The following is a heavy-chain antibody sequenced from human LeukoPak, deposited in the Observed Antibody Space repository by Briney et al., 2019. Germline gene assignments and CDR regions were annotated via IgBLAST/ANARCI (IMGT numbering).Heavy chain of an antibody. D-gene: IGHD3-22*01. V-gene: IGHV3-48*02. CDR1: GFTFSSYS. Sequence: GGSLRLSCAASGFTFSSYSMNWVRQAPGKGLEWISYISSSSTTIYYADSVKGRFTISRDNARNSLYLQMNSLRDEDTAVYYCARRYYYDSSGYLYWGQGTLVTVSS. CDR3: ARRYYYDSSGYLY. J-gene: IGHJ4*02. CDR2: ISSSSTTI.